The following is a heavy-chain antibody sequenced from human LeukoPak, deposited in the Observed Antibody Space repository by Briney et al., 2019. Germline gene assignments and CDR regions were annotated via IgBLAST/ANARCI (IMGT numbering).Heavy chain of an antibody. CDR2: IDTAGGT. D-gene: IGHD3-10*01. V-gene: IGHV3-13*04. J-gene: IGHJ3*02. CDR1: GFTFISYD. CDR3: ARRRYGLGSYSDAFDI. Sequence: AGGSLRLSCAAFGFTFISYDMHWVRQPTGKGLEWVSGIDTAGGTYYAGSVKGRFTISRENAKNSLSLQMNSLRAGDTAVYYCARRRYGLGSYSDAFDIWGQGTMVTVSS.